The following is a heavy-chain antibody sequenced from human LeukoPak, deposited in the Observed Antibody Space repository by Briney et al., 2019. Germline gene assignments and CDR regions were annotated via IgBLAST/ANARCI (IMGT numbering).Heavy chain of an antibody. J-gene: IGHJ3*02. Sequence: RGASVKVSCKASGATFISYAMSWVRQAPGQGLEWMGGIIPIFGTANYAQKFQGRVTITADKSTGTAYMEVSSLRSEDTAVYYCTRDGMYYDSSGYPYPYDAFDIWGQGTMVTVSS. CDR2: IIPIFGTA. V-gene: IGHV1-69*06. D-gene: IGHD3-22*01. CDR3: TRDGMYYDSSGYPYPYDAFDI. CDR1: GATFISYA.